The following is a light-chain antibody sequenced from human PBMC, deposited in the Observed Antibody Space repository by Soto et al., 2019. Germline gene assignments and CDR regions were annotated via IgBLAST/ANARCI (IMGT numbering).Light chain of an antibody. CDR3: CSYAGSRRV. Sequence: QSALTQPASVSGSPGQSITISCTGTSSDVGSYNLVSWYQQHPGKAPELMIYEGSKRPSGVSNRFSGSKSGNTASLTISGLQAEDEADYYCCSYAGSRRVFGGGTKVTVL. J-gene: IGLJ2*01. CDR1: SSDVGSYNL. CDR2: EGS. V-gene: IGLV2-23*01.